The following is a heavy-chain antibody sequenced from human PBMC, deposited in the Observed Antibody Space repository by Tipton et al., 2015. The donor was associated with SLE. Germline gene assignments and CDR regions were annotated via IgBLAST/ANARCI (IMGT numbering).Heavy chain of an antibody. V-gene: IGHV3-9*01. D-gene: IGHD3-10*01. Sequence: SLRLSCAASGFNFDNFGMHWVRQAPGKGLEWVSGIGRNGVVIGYAKSVEGRFTISRDNAKNSLSLQMNWLRADDTALYFCAKAGSVGDYYYYGLDVWGQGTAVIVSS. CDR1: GFNFDNFG. CDR2: IGRNGVVI. J-gene: IGHJ6*02. CDR3: AKAGSVGDYYYYGLDV.